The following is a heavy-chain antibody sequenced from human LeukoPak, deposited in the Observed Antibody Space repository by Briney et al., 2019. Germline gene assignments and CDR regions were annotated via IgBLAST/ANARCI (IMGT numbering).Heavy chain of an antibody. CDR1: GGSISSSNYY. CDR3: ARTSRDGYNLYYFDY. D-gene: IGHD5-24*01. Sequence: SETLSLTCTVSGGSISSSNYYWGWIRQPPGKGLEWIGSIYYSGSTYYNPSLKSRVTISVDTSKNQFSLKLSSVTAADTAVYYCARTSRDGYNLYYFDYWGQGTLVTVSS. J-gene: IGHJ4*02. CDR2: IYYSGST. V-gene: IGHV4-39*07.